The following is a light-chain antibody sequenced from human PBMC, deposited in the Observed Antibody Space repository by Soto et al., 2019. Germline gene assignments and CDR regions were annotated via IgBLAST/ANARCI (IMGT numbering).Light chain of an antibody. J-gene: IGKJ4*01. Sequence: DIQMTQSPSSLSASVGDRVTITCRASQSISSYLHWYQQKPGKAPKLLIYAASSLQSGVPSRFIGSGSGTDFTLTISSLQPEDFATYYCQQSYSTSPLTFGGGTKVEIK. CDR3: QQSYSTSPLT. V-gene: IGKV1-39*01. CDR1: QSISSY. CDR2: AAS.